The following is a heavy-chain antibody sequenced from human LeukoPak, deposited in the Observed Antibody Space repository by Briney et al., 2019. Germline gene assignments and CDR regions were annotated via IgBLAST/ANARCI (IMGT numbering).Heavy chain of an antibody. CDR2: IRSKANSYAT. J-gene: IGHJ4*02. D-gene: IGHD6-13*01. CDR1: GFTFSGSA. Sequence: PGGSLKLSCAASGFTFSGSAMHWVRQASGKGLEWVGRIRSKANSYATAYAASVKGRFTISRDDSKNTAYLQMNSLKTEDTAVYYCTAYIAAAGTGGDYWDQGTLVTVSS. V-gene: IGHV3-73*01. CDR3: TAYIAAAGTGGDY.